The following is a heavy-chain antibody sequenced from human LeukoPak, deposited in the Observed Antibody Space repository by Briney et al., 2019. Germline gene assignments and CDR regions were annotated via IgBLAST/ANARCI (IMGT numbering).Heavy chain of an antibody. D-gene: IGHD6-6*01. V-gene: IGHV3-43*02. CDR2: ISGDGGMT. CDR3: ARDQYRSLNYFDF. Sequence: GGSLRLSCGGSGFTFEHHGMHWVRQRPGKGLEWVSLISGDGGMTYYADSVKGRLTISRDNSKNTLYLQMNSLRAEDTAVYYCARDQYRSLNYFDFWGQGTLVTVSS. J-gene: IGHJ4*02. CDR1: GFTFEHHG.